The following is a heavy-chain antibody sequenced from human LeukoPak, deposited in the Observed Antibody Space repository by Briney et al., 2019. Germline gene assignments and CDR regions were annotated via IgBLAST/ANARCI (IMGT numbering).Heavy chain of an antibody. J-gene: IGHJ5*02. CDR1: GFTFSSYA. Sequence: GGSLRLSCAASGFTFSSYAMSWVRQAPGKGLEWVSAISGSGGSTYYADSVKGRFTISRDNSKNTLYLQMNGLRVEDTAVYNCARVPGANASWGQGTLVTVSS. CDR3: ARVPGANAS. V-gene: IGHV3-23*01. CDR2: ISGSGGST.